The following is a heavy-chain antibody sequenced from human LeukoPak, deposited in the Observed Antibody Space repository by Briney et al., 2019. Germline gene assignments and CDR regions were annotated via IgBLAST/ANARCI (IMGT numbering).Heavy chain of an antibody. V-gene: IGHV1-2*02. D-gene: IGHD3-10*01. J-gene: IGHJ4*02. CDR1: GYTXTAYY. CDR2: INPNSGGT. Sequence: ASVKVSCKASGYTXTAYYIHWVRQAPGQGLEWMGFINPNSGGTNYAQNFQGRVTMTRDTSISTAYMELSSLRSDDTAVYYCARDLEGYHYGSGNYPQWGQGTLVTVSS. CDR3: ARDLEGYHYGSGNYPQ.